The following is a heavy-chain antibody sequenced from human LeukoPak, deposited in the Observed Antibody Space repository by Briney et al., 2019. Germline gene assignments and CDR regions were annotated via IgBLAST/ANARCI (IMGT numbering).Heavy chain of an antibody. V-gene: IGHV3-20*04. CDR2: INWNGGST. J-gene: IGHJ6*03. CDR1: GFTFDDYG. CDR3: ARKAYCGGDCYSSPYYYMDV. D-gene: IGHD2-21*02. Sequence: GGSLRLSCAASGFTFDDYGMSWVPHAPGKGLEWVSGINWNGGSTGYADSVKGRFTISRDNAKNSLYLQMNSLRAEDTALYYCARKAYCGGDCYSSPYYYMDVWGKGTTVTVSS.